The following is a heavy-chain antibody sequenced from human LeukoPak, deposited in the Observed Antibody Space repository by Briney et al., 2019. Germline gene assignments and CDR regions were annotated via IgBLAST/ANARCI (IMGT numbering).Heavy chain of an antibody. CDR1: GSMFTGYY. D-gene: IGHD6-19*01. CDR3: ARVVAVTGTPVYYMDV. Sequence: ASVKVSCKASGSMFTGYYMHWVRQASGQGLEWMGWINPNSGGTNYAQKFQGRVTMTRDTSISTAYMDLNRLRSDDTAVYYCARVVAVTGTPVYYMDVWGKGTTVTVSS. J-gene: IGHJ6*03. V-gene: IGHV1-2*02. CDR2: INPNSGGT.